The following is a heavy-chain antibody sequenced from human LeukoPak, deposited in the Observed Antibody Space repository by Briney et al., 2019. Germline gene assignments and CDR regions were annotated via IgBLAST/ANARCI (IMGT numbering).Heavy chain of an antibody. CDR3: ARHPGGSSRDSSGYSYFDY. V-gene: IGHV4-61*02. CDR2: IYTSGST. D-gene: IGHD3-22*01. J-gene: IGHJ4*02. CDR1: GGSISSGSYY. Sequence: PSETLSLTCTVSGGSISSGSYYWSWIRQPAGKGLEWIGRIYTSGSTNYNPSLKSRVTISVDTSKNQFSLKLSSVTAADTAVYYCARHPGGSSRDSSGYSYFDYWGQGTLVTVSS.